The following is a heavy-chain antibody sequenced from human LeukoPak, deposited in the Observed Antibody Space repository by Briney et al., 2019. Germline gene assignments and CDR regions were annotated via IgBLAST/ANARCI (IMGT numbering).Heavy chain of an antibody. CDR3: ARGAAPKFDY. V-gene: IGHV1-69*13. CDR2: IIPFIGTP. Sequence: ASVNVSYTASGGTFSSFVINWVRQAPGQGLEWMGGIIPFIGTPNYAQKFQGRITMTADESTSTAYIELRSLRSEDTAVYFCARGAAPKFDYWGQGTLVSVSS. J-gene: IGHJ4*02. D-gene: IGHD6-25*01. CDR1: GGTFSSFV.